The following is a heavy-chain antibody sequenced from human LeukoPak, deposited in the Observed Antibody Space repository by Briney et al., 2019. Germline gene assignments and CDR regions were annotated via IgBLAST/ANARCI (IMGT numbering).Heavy chain of an antibody. Sequence: PSETLSLTCTVFGGSISTYYWSWIRQPPGKGLEWIGYIYYSGSTNYSPSLKSRVTISVDTSKNQFSLKLSSVTAADTAVYYCARRGYSGYDGGWSDPWGQGTLVTVSS. V-gene: IGHV4-59*08. CDR3: ARRGYSGYDGGWSDP. D-gene: IGHD5-12*01. J-gene: IGHJ5*02. CDR2: IYYSGST. CDR1: GGSISTYY.